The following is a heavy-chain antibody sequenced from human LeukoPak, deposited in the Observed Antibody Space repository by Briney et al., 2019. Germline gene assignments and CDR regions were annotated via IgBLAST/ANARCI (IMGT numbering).Heavy chain of an antibody. CDR1: GFTFSSYG. CDR2: ISYDGSNK. V-gene: IGHV3-30*18. CDR3: AKRRDYYYYGMDV. Sequence: GGSLRLSCAASGFTFSSYGMHWVRQAPGKGLEWVAVISYDGSNKYYADSVKGRFTISRDNSKNTLYLQMNSLRAEDTAVYYCAKRRDYYYYGMDVWGQGTTVTVPS. J-gene: IGHJ6*02.